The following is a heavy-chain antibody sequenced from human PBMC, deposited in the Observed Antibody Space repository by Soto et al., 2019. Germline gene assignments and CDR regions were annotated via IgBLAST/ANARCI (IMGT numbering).Heavy chain of an antibody. J-gene: IGHJ6*02. D-gene: IGHD3-3*01. V-gene: IGHV4-34*01. Sequence: KPSETLSLTCAVYGGSFSGYYWSWIRQPPGKGLEWIGEINHSGSTNYNPSLKSRVTISVDTSKNQFSLKLSSVTAADTAVYYCARGFAQSITIFGVVIPAELGMDVWGQGTTVTVSS. CDR3: ARGFAQSITIFGVVIPAELGMDV. CDR1: GGSFSGYY. CDR2: INHSGST.